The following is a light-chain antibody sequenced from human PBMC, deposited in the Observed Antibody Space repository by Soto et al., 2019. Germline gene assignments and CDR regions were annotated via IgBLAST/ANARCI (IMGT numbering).Light chain of an antibody. V-gene: IGLV1-40*01. Sequence: QSVLTQPPSVSGAPGQRVTISCTGSSSNIGAGYDVHWYQQLPGTAPKLLIYGNSNRPSGVPDRFSDSKSCNSASLAITGRQAEDEADYSCQSYASSLSYVFGTETKVTVL. J-gene: IGLJ1*01. CDR3: QSYASSLSYV. CDR2: GNS. CDR1: SSNIGAGYD.